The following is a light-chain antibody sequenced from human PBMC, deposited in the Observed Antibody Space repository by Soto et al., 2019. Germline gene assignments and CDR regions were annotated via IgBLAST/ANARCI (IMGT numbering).Light chain of an antibody. CDR1: QSISSN. Sequence: EIVVTQSPATLSVSPGERATLSCRASQSISSNLAWYQQKPGQAPRLLIYDASTRATGIPARFSGSGSGTEFTLIINTLQSEDFAVYYCQQYNNWGTFGQGTKVEIK. J-gene: IGKJ1*01. CDR3: QQYNNWGT. CDR2: DAS. V-gene: IGKV3-15*01.